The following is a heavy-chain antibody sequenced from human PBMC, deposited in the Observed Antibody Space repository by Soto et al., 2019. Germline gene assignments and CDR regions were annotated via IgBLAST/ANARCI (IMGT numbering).Heavy chain of an antibody. CDR2: IYYSGST. CDR1: GGSISSYY. CDR3: AAGYSSSWYVSGIDDWFDP. Sequence: SETLSLTCTVSGGSISSYYWIWIRQPPGEGLEWIGCIYYSGSTNYNPSLKSRVTISVDTSKNQFSLKLSSVTAADTAVYYCAAGYSSSWYVSGIDDWFDPWGQGTLVTVSS. V-gene: IGHV4-59*01. J-gene: IGHJ5*02. D-gene: IGHD6-13*01.